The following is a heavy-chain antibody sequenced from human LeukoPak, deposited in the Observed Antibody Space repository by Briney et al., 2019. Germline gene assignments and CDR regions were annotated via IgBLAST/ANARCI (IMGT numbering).Heavy chain of an antibody. CDR3: ARVEWGVFVDY. V-gene: IGHV4-61*02. CDR1: GGSISSGSYD. Sequence: PSQTLSLTCTVSGGSISSGSYDWSWIRQPAGKGLEWIGRIYTSGSTNHNPSLKSRVTISVDTSKNQFSLKLSSVTAADTAVYYCARVEWGVFVDYWGQGTLVTVSS. CDR2: IYTSGST. J-gene: IGHJ4*02. D-gene: IGHD1-26*01.